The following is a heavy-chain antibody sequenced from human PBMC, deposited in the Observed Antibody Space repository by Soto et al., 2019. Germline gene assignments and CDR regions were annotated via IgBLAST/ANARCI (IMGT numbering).Heavy chain of an antibody. V-gene: IGHV4-31*03. J-gene: IGHJ5*02. CDR3: ARMYSSGSGWFHP. D-gene: IGHD6-19*01. Sequence: SETLSLTCFVSGYSITAGGYYWSWIRHHPGKGLEWIGSFYSSGSIIYNPSLRSRVSISGDTSSNQFSLSLTSVTAADTARYYCARMYSSGSGWFHPWGQGTLVTVSS. CDR1: GYSITAGGYY. CDR2: FYSSGSI.